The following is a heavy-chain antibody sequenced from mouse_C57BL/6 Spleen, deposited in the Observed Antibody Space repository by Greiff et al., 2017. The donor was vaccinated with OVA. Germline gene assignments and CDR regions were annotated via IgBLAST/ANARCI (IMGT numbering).Heavy chain of an antibody. CDR2: INYDGSST. Sequence: DVLLVESEGGLVQPGSSMKLSCTASGFTFSDYYMAWVRQVPEKGLEWVANINYDGSSTYYLDSLKSRFIISRDNAKNILYLQMSSLKSEDTATYYCARETYGNPFDYWGQGTTLTVSS. CDR1: GFTFSDYY. J-gene: IGHJ2*01. V-gene: IGHV5-16*01. D-gene: IGHD2-1*01. CDR3: ARETYGNPFDY.